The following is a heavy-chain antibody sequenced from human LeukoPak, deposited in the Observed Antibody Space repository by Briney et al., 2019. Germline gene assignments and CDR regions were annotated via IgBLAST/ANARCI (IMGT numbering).Heavy chain of an antibody. Sequence: SQTLSLTCAISGDSVSSNSASWNWIRQSPSRGLEWLGRTYYRSKWRNDYAVSVKSRITISPDTSKNQFSLQLNSVTPEDTAVYYCARDGSCSGGTCYYYYGLDVWGQGTTVTVSS. CDR3: ARDGSCSGGTCYYYYGLDV. CDR2: TYYRSKWRN. J-gene: IGHJ6*02. CDR1: GDSVSSNSAS. D-gene: IGHD2-15*01. V-gene: IGHV6-1*01.